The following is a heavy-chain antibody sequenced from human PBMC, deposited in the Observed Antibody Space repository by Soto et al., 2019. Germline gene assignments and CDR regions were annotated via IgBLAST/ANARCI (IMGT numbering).Heavy chain of an antibody. D-gene: IGHD1-1*01. CDR3: ARELGELEVGNWFDP. CDR2: IYYSGST. CDR1: GGSISSYY. Sequence: SETLSLTCTVSGGSISSYYWSWIRQPPGKGLEWIGYIYYSGSTNYNPSLKSRVTISVDTSKNQFSLKLSSVTAADTAVYYCARELGELEVGNWFDPWGQGTLVTVSS. J-gene: IGHJ5*02. V-gene: IGHV4-59*01.